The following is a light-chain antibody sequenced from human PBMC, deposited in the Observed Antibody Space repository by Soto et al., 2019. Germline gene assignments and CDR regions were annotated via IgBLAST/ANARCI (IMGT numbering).Light chain of an antibody. CDR3: KQHGISHIT. Sequence: TRSPGTLCLPPGERTTLSCRATQSVSTNYLAWYQKKPVRAPRLLIYGASPRATGIPDRVSGRGSGRDFTLTISRLEPGDFAVYYCKQHGISHITVGQGTRLEIK. CDR1: QSVSTNY. J-gene: IGKJ5*01. CDR2: GAS. V-gene: IGKV3-20*01.